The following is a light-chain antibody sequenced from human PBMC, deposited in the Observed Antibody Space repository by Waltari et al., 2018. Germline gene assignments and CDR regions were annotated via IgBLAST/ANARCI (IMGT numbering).Light chain of an antibody. CDR3: QQSYSTPLT. J-gene: IGKJ1*01. V-gene: IGKV2-28*01. CDR1: QSLLHSHGKIF. CDR2: AAS. Sequence: DIVMTQSPLSLPVTPGEPASISCRSSQSLLHSHGKIFFDWYLQKPGQSPQLLIYAASSLQSGVPSRFSGSGSGTDFTLTISSLQPEDFATYYCQQSYSTPLTFGQGTKVEIK.